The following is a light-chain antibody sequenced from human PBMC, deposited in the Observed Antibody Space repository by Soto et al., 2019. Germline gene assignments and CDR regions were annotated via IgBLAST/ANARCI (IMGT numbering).Light chain of an antibody. V-gene: IGLV2-14*01. CDR3: SSYTSSSTRV. CDR2: EVS. J-gene: IGLJ2*01. CDR1: SSDVGAYNY. Sequence: QSALTQPASVSGSPGQSITISCTGTSSDVGAYNYVSWYQQHPGKAPKLMIYEVSSRPSGVPNRFSGSKSANTASLTISGLQAEDEADYYCSSYTSSSTRVFGGGTQLTVL.